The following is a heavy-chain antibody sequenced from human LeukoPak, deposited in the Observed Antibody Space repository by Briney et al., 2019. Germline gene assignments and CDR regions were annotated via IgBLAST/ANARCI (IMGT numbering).Heavy chain of an antibody. CDR1: GFTFSTYH. Sequence: GGSLRLSCAASGFTFSTYHMNWVRQAPGMGLEWVSFITSDGGYISYANSLKGRFTISRDNAKNSLYLQMNSLRAEDTALYYCARDLEHTARAYDIWGQGTMVTVSS. D-gene: IGHD3-3*01. V-gene: IGHV3-21*01. CDR2: ITSDGGYI. CDR3: ARDLEHTARAYDI. J-gene: IGHJ3*02.